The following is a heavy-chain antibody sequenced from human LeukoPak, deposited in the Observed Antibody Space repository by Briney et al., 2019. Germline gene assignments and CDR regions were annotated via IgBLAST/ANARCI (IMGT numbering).Heavy chain of an antibody. V-gene: IGHV1-69*05. CDR2: IIPIFRTT. CDR1: GDTFSNHA. Sequence: SVKVSCKASGDTFSNHAIGWVRQAPGQGLEWMGGIIPIFRTTNYAQKFQGRVTLTTDEAATTAYMELSSLRSEDTAVYYCATHSPVDEYYYYYMEVWGKGTTVTVSS. J-gene: IGHJ6*03. D-gene: IGHD2/OR15-2a*01. CDR3: ATHSPVDEYYYYYMEV.